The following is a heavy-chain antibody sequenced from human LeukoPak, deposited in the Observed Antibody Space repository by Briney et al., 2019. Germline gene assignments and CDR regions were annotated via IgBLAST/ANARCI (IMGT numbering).Heavy chain of an antibody. CDR1: GFTFSSYG. CDR3: ARDRASVNRGVIVPRVGRYFDS. J-gene: IGHJ4*02. CDR2: ITKQSDYV. D-gene: IGHD3-10*01. Sequence: GGSLRLSCAASGFTFSSYGMHWVHQAPGKGLEWVSSITKQSDYVYYADSVTGRFTISRDNAQNSLFLQMNSLRADDTAVYYCARDRASVNRGVIVPRVGRYFDSWGLGTLVSVSS. V-gene: IGHV3-21*01.